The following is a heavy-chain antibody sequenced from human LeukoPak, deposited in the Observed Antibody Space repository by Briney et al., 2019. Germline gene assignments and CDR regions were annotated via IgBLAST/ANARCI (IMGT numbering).Heavy chain of an antibody. CDR3: ARGDIVVVPAAIVDY. Sequence: GGSLRLSCAASGFTFSSYWMHWARQAPGKGLVWVSRINSDGSSTSYADSVKGRFTTSRDNAKNTLYLQMNSLRAEDTAVYYCARGDIVVVPAAIVDYWGQGTLVTVSS. D-gene: IGHD2-2*02. V-gene: IGHV3-74*01. CDR1: GFTFSSYW. CDR2: INSDGSST. J-gene: IGHJ4*02.